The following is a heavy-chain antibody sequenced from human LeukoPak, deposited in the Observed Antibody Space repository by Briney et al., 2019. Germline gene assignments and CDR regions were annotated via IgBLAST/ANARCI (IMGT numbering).Heavy chain of an antibody. CDR1: GGSFSGYY. D-gene: IGHD6-19*01. CDR2: INHSGST. Sequence: SETLSLTCAVYGGSFSGYYWSWIRQPPGKGLEWIGEINHSGSTNYNPSLKSRVTISVDTSKNQFSLKLSSVTAADTAVYYCAKTVAGYWYFDLWGRGTLVTVSS. CDR3: AKTVAGYWYFDL. J-gene: IGHJ2*01. V-gene: IGHV4-34*01.